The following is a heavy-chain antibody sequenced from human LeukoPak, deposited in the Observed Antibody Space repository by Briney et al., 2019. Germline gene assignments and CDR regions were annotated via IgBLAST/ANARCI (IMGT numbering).Heavy chain of an antibody. CDR2: IYHGGST. CDR1: GYSISSGYY. CDR3: ARDSWPEVVRFDY. Sequence: SETLSLTCTVSGYSISSGYYWGWIRQPPGKGLEWIGSIYHGGSTYYNPSLKSRVTISVDTSKNQFSLKLSSVTAADTTVYFCARDSWPEVVRFDYWGQGTLVTVSS. D-gene: IGHD1-14*01. V-gene: IGHV4-38-2*02. J-gene: IGHJ4*02.